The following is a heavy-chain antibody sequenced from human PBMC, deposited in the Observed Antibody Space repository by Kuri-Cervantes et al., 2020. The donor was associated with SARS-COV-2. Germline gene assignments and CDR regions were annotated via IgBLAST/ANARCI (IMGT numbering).Heavy chain of an antibody. CDR2: IYQSGST. CDR1: GYSISSGYY. Sequence: SETLSLTCTVAGYSISSGYYWGWIRQPPGKGLEWIGSIYQSGSTYYNPSLKSRVTISVDTSKNQFSLKLSSVTAADTAVYYCARPGRTVRGVITYYFDYWGHGTPVTVSS. CDR3: ARPGRTVRGVITYYFDY. D-gene: IGHD3-10*01. J-gene: IGHJ4*01. V-gene: IGHV4-38-2*02.